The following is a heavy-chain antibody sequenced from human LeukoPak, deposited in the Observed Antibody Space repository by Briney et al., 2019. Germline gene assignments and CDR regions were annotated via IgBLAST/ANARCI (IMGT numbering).Heavy chain of an antibody. CDR3: ASWVIGGGYYYYGMDV. J-gene: IGHJ6*02. CDR2: MNPDSGNT. Sequence: ASVKVSCKPSRYTFTSYVINWVRQAAGQGLEGMGWMNPDSGNTGYAQKLQGRVTMTRNTCIRAAYKELSRLRSEDTAVYYCASWVIGGGYYYYGMDVWGQGTTVTVSS. D-gene: IGHD1-26*01. V-gene: IGHV1-8*01. CDR1: RYTFTSYV.